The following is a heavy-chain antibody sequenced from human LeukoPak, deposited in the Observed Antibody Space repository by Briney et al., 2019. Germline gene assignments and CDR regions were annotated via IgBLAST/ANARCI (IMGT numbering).Heavy chain of an antibody. CDR3: ARDTSPGITGTY. CDR1: GYSITNGYY. Sequence: SETLSLTCTVSGYSITNGYYWGWIPQPPGKGLEWIGSIYHDGRIDYNPSLKSRVTISRDTSNDQFSLKLSSVTAADTAMYYCARDTSPGITGTYWGQGTLVTVSS. V-gene: IGHV4-38-2*02. D-gene: IGHD1-20*01. CDR2: IYHDGRI. J-gene: IGHJ4*02.